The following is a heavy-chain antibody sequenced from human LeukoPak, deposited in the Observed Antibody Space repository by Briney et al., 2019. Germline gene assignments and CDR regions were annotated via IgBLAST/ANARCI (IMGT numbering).Heavy chain of an antibody. CDR2: INTNTGNP. D-gene: IGHD3-10*01. V-gene: IGHV7-4-1*02. CDR1: GYTFTSYG. J-gene: IGHJ4*02. CDR3: ARWWFGEFSRSWLGSFDY. Sequence: ASVKVSCKASGYTFTSYGISWVRQAPGQGLEWMGWINTNTGNPTYAQGFTGRFVFSLDTSVSTAYLQISSLKAEDTAVYYCARWWFGEFSRSWLGSFDYWGQGTLVTVSS.